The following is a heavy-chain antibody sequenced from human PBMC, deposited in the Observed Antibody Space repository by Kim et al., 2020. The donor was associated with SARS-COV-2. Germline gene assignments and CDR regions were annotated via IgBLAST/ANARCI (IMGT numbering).Heavy chain of an antibody. Sequence: YADSVKGRFTISRDNATNSLFLQMNSLRDEDTAVYYCGGGKGTYYYYGMAVWGQGTSVTVSS. J-gene: IGHJ6*02. V-gene: IGHV3-48*02. CDR3: GGGKGTYYYYGMAV.